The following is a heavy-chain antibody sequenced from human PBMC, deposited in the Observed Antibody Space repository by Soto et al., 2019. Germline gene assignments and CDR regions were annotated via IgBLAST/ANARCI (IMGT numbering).Heavy chain of an antibody. CDR3: VSPHSESSNAFDL. CDR1: VFSFSHYA. CDR2: ISYDGENQ. J-gene: IGHJ5*02. D-gene: IGHD3-10*01. Sequence: WGALLVSCAASVFSFSHYAMHWVRQPPGKGLEWVALISYDGENQYFTDSVRGRFTISRDNSKTAVYLEMNNLRLDDTATYYCVSPHSESSNAFDLWGQGTMVTVSS. V-gene: IGHV3-30*04.